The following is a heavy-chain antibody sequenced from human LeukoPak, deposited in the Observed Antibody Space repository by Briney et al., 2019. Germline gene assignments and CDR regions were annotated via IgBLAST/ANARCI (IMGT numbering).Heavy chain of an antibody. CDR1: GFSLSNARMG. V-gene: IGHV2-26*01. CDR2: ILSNDEK. CDR3: ARDAYYYDSSGYYRRNYFDY. Sequence: SGPVLVKPTETLTLTCTVSGFSLSNARMGVSWIRQPPGKALEWLAHILSNDEKSYSTSLKSRLTISKDTSKSQVVLTMTNMDPVDTATYYCARDAYYYDSSGYYRRNYFDYWGQGTLVTVSS. D-gene: IGHD3-22*01. J-gene: IGHJ4*02.